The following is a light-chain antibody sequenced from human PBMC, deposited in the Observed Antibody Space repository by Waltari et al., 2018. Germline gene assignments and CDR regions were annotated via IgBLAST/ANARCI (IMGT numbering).Light chain of an antibody. J-gene: IGKJ1*01. V-gene: IGKV2-40*01. Sequence: DIVTTQTPLSLSITPGEPASISCRSSQSLLHTDGKTYLHWYLQKPGQSPQLLIYGGFYRASGGPGRFSGSGSGTDFTLKISKVEADDVGVYYCVKGMAFPRTFGQGTKVEIK. CDR2: GGF. CDR3: VKGMAFPRT. CDR1: QSLLHTDGKTY.